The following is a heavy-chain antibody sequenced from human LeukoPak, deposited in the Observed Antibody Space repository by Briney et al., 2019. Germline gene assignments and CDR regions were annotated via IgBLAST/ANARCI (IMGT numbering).Heavy chain of an antibody. CDR2: IKQDGSEK. CDR1: GFTFSSYG. Sequence: HPGRSLRLSCAASGFTFSSYGMHWVRQAPGKGLEWVANIKQDGSEKYYMDSVKGRFTISRDNAKNSLYLQMNSLRAEDTAVYYCARDKGGFSYGYDYWGQGTLVTVSS. V-gene: IGHV3-7*01. D-gene: IGHD5-18*01. CDR3: ARDKGGFSYGYDY. J-gene: IGHJ4*02.